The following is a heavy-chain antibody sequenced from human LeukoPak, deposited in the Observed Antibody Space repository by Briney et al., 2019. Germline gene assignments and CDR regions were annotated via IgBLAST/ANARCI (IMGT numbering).Heavy chain of an antibody. Sequence: PSETLSLTCSVSGGSISSTDYYWGWIRQPPGKGLEWIGSIYYTGSTYYNPSLKSRVTISVDTSKNQFSLKLSSVTAADTAVYYCARESTAYCGGDCYSYGYFDYWGQGTLVTVSS. CDR1: GGSISSTDYY. D-gene: IGHD2-21*02. J-gene: IGHJ4*02. CDR2: IYYTGST. V-gene: IGHV4-39*07. CDR3: ARESTAYCGGDCYSYGYFDY.